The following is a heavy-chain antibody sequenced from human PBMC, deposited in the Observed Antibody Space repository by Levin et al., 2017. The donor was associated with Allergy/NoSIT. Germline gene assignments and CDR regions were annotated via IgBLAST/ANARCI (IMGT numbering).Heavy chain of an antibody. Sequence: GGSLRLSCAASGFTFSSYAMSWVRQAPGKGLEWVSAISGSGGSTYYADSVKGRFTISRDNSKNTLYLQMNSLRAEDTAVYYCAKLRDQWLDQSSPNSYWGQGTLVTVSS. CDR1: GFTFSSYA. CDR2: ISGSGGST. CDR3: AKLRDQWLDQSSPNSY. J-gene: IGHJ4*02. V-gene: IGHV3-23*01. D-gene: IGHD6-19*01.